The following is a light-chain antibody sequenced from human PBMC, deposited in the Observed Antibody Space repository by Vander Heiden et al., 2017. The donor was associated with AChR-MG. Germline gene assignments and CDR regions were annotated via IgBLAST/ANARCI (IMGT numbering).Light chain of an antibody. V-gene: IGLV3-21*03. J-gene: IGLJ3*02. Sequence: SYVLTPPPSVSVAPGKTARITCGGNNIGSKSVHWYQQKPGQAPVLVVYDDSARPSGIPERFSGSNSGNTATLTISRVEAGDEADYYCQVWDSSSDHRVFGGGTKLTVL. CDR1: NIGSKS. CDR2: DDS. CDR3: QVWDSSSDHRV.